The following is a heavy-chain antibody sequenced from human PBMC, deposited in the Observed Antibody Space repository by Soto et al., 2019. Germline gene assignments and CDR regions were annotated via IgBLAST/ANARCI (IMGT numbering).Heavy chain of an antibody. CDR1: GYTFTSYA. J-gene: IGHJ3*02. CDR3: AREKTYDYIWGSYRDHDAFDI. CDR2: INAGNGNT. D-gene: IGHD3-16*02. Sequence: GASVKVSCKASGYTFTSYAMHWVRQAPGQRLEWMGWINAGNGNTKYSQKFQGRVTITRDTSASTAYMELSSLRSEDTAVYYCAREKTYDYIWGSYRDHDAFDIWGQGTMVTVSS. V-gene: IGHV1-3*01.